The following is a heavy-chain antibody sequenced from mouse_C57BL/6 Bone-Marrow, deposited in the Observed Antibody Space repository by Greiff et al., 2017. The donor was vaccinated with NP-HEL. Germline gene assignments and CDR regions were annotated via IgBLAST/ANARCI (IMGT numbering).Heavy chain of an antibody. Sequence: EVQLVESGGGLVQPGGSLKLSCAASGFTFSDYYMYWVRQTPEKRLEWVAYISNGGGSTYYPDTVKGRFTISRDNAKNTLYLQMSRLKSEDTAMYYCARRGTRYWYFDVWGTGTTVTVSS. CDR3: ARRGTRYWYFDV. CDR2: ISNGGGST. D-gene: IGHD3-3*01. V-gene: IGHV5-12*01. CDR1: GFTFSDYY. J-gene: IGHJ1*03.